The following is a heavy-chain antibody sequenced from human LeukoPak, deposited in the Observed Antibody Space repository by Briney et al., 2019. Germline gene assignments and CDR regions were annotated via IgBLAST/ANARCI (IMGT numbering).Heavy chain of an antibody. V-gene: IGHV4-31*03. CDR1: GGSISSGAYY. Sequence: TLSLTCSVSGGSISSGAYYWSWIRHHPGKGLEWIGYIYYGGSTYYNPSLKRRVTILEDPSKNQFSLKLSSVTAADTAVYYCARDQGYYDSSGYDAFDIWGQGTMVTVSS. CDR3: ARDQGYYDSSGYDAFDI. J-gene: IGHJ3*02. CDR2: IYYGGST. D-gene: IGHD3-22*01.